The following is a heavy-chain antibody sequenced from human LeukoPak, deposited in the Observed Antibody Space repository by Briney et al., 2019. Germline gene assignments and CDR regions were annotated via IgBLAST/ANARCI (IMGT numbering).Heavy chain of an antibody. CDR3: AREGDSSGYYNWFDP. D-gene: IGHD3-22*01. Sequence: SETLSLTCAVSGGSISSGGYSWSWIRQPPGKGLEWIGYIYHSGSTYYNPSLKSRVIISVDRSKNQFSLKLSSVTAADTAVYYCAREGDSSGYYNWFDPWGQGTLVTVSS. V-gene: IGHV4-30-2*01. J-gene: IGHJ5*02. CDR1: GGSISSGGYS. CDR2: IYHSGST.